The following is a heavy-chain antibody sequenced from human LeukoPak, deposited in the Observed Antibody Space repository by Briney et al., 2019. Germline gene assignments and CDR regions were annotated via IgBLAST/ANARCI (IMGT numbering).Heavy chain of an antibody. CDR2: GDGDGSHS. Sequence: ASLRLSCAASGFTIGNYWMHCVRQAPGKGLVWVSRGDGDGSHSTYADSVKGRFTTSRDNAKNALYLQMNSLTGEDTAVYYCAYSDHFDNWGQGTVVTISS. D-gene: IGHD4-17*01. CDR1: GFTIGNYW. J-gene: IGHJ4*02. CDR3: AYSDHFDN. V-gene: IGHV3-74*03.